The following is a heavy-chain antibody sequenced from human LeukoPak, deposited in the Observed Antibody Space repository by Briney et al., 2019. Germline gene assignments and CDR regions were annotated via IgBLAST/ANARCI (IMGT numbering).Heavy chain of an antibody. CDR2: IYHSGST. CDR1: GGPISSGNW. V-gene: IGHV4-4*02. D-gene: IGHD3-16*01. CDR3: ARPGFGGAFDI. Sequence: SGTLSLTCAVSGGPISSGNWWSWVRQPLGKGLEWIGEIYHSGSTNYNPSLKSRVTISVDRSKNQFSLKLSSVTAADTAIYYCARPGFGGAFDIWGQGTLFTVSS. J-gene: IGHJ3*02.